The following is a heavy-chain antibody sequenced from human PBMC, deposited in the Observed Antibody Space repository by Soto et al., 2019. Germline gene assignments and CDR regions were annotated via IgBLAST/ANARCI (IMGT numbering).Heavy chain of an antibody. CDR2: LYNSGST. J-gene: IGHJ4*02. D-gene: IGHD5-18*01. CDR1: GGSVSSGSYY. Sequence: SETPSLTCTVSGGSVSSGSYYWTWIRQPPGKGLEWIGCLYNSGSTNYNPALKSRATISVDTSKNQFSLRLSSVTAADTAVYYCARDNGYSYGYFDYWGQGTLVTVSS. CDR3: ARDNGYSYGYFDY. V-gene: IGHV4-61*01.